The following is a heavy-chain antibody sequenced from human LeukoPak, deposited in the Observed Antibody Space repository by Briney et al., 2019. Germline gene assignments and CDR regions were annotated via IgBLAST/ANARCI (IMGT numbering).Heavy chain of an antibody. D-gene: IGHD2-2*01. J-gene: IGHJ4*02. CDR2: INHSGST. CDR1: GGSFRGYY. V-gene: IGHV4-34*01. CDR3: ARHPRRVPLDY. Sequence: PSETLSLTCAVYGGSFRGYYWSWIRHPPGKGLEWIGEINHSGSTNYNPSLKSRVTISVDTSKNQFSLKLSSVTAADTAVYYCARHPRRVPLDYWGQGTLVTVSS.